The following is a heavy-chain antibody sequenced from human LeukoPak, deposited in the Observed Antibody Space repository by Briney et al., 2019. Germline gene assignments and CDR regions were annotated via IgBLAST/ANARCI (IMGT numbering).Heavy chain of an antibody. V-gene: IGHV3-7*01. CDR1: GFTFSRYW. D-gene: IGHD3-10*01. CDR2: IKEDGSEK. CDR3: ASGSREW. J-gene: IGHJ4*02. Sequence: GGSLRLSCTASGFTFSRYWMSWVRQAPGKGLEWLANIKEDGSEKYYVDSVKGRFTISRDNAKNSLYLQMNSLRAEDTSVYYCASGSREWWGQGTLVTVSS.